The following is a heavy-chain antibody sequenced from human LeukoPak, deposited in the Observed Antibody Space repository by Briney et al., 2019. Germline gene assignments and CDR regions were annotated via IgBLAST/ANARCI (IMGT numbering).Heavy chain of an antibody. CDR2: IIPIFGTA. D-gene: IGHD2-8*01. CDR3: ARGCTNGICYISYYYGMDV. Sequence: ASVKVSCKASGGTFSSYAISWVRQAPGQGLEWMGGIIPIFGTANYAQKFQGRVTITADESTSTAYMELSSLRSEDTAVYYCARGCTNGICYISYYYGMDVWGQGTTVTVSS. V-gene: IGHV1-69*13. J-gene: IGHJ6*02. CDR1: GGTFSSYA.